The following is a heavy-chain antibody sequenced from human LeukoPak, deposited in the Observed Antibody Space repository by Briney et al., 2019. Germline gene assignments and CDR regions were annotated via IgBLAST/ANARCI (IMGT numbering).Heavy chain of an antibody. D-gene: IGHD6-19*01. CDR1: GGSFSGYY. CDR2: INHSGST. CDR3: ARDSSGWQRRAFDI. J-gene: IGHJ3*02. Sequence: KPSETLSLTCAVYGGSFSGYYWSWIRQPPGKGLEWIGEINHSGSTNYNPSLKSRVTISVDTSKNQFPLKLSSVTAADTAVYYCARDSSGWQRRAFDIWGQGTMVTVSS. V-gene: IGHV4-34*01.